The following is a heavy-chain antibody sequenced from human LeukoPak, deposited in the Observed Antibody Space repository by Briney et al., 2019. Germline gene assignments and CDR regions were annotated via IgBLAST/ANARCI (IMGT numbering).Heavy chain of an antibody. Sequence: ASVKVSCKASGYTFTSYGISWVRQAPGQGLEWMGWISAYNGNTNYAQKLQGRVTMTTDTSTSTAYMELRSLRSDDTAVYYCARVKKQWLVNGDYYYYRDVWGKETTVTVSS. CDR2: ISAYNGNT. D-gene: IGHD6-19*01. CDR1: GYTFTSYG. J-gene: IGHJ6*03. CDR3: ARVKKQWLVNGDYYYYRDV. V-gene: IGHV1-18*01.